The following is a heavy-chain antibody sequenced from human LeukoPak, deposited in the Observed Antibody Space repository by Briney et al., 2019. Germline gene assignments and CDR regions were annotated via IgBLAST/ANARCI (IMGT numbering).Heavy chain of an antibody. CDR1: GGSISNYY. CDR2: IYPSGSS. CDR3: ARSPKGAFDI. J-gene: IGHJ3*02. V-gene: IGHV4-4*07. Sequence: PSEPLSLTCIVSGGSISNYYWSWIRQPAGKGLEWIGRIYPSGSSNYGPSLKSRVTMSLDTSKNHFSLRLNSVTAADTAVYYCARSPKGAFDIWGQGTMVTVSS.